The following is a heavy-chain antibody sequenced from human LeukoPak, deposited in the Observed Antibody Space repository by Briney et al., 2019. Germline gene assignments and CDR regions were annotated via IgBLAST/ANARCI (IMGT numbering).Heavy chain of an antibody. Sequence: SETLSLTCTVSGGSISSYYWSWIRQPPGKGLEWIGYIYYSGSTNYNPSLKSRVTISVDTSKNQFSLKLSSVTAADPAVYYCARTPGVAAALDYWGQGTLVTVSS. CDR3: ARTPGVAAALDY. J-gene: IGHJ4*02. D-gene: IGHD6-13*01. CDR1: GGSISSYY. V-gene: IGHV4-59*01. CDR2: IYYSGST.